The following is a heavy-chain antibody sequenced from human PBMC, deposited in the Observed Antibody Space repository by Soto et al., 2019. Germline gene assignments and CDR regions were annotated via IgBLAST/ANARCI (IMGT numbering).Heavy chain of an antibody. CDR2: INPNSGGT. CDR1: GYTFTGYY. J-gene: IGHJ5*02. D-gene: IGHD4-17*01. Sequence: ASVKVSCKASGYTFTGYYMHWVRQAPGQGLEWMGWINPNSGGTNHAQKFQGWVTMTRDTSISTAYMELSRLRSDDTAVYYCARDVFGYGDYANWFDPWGQGTLVTVSS. CDR3: ARDVFGYGDYANWFDP. V-gene: IGHV1-2*04.